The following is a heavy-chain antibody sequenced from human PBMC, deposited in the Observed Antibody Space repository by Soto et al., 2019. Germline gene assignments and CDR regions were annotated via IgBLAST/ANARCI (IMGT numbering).Heavy chain of an antibody. Sequence: SETLSLTCAVYGGSFSGYYWSWIRQPPGKGLEWIGEINHSGSTNYNPSLKSRVTISVDTSKNQFSLKLSSVTAADTSVYYCARRRYDILTGYYMFDPWGQGTLVTVSS. CDR3: ARRRYDILTGYYMFDP. J-gene: IGHJ5*02. CDR2: INHSGST. CDR1: GGSFSGYY. V-gene: IGHV4-34*01. D-gene: IGHD3-9*01.